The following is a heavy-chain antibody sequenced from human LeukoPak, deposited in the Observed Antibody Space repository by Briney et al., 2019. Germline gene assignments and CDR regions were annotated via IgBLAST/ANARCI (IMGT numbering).Heavy chain of an antibody. CDR3: ARGAYTSSRFDP. Sequence: SETLSLTCTVSGGFISSGTYYWGWIRQPPGKGLEWIGSIYYSGSTYYTPSLKSRVTISVDTSRNQFSLKLSSVTAADTAMYYCARGAYTSSRFDPWGQGTLVTVSS. D-gene: IGHD6-6*01. CDR2: IYYSGST. J-gene: IGHJ5*02. V-gene: IGHV4-39*01. CDR1: GGFISSGTYY.